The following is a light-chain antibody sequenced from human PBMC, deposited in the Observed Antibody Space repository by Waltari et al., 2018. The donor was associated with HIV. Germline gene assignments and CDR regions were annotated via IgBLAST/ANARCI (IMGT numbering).Light chain of an antibody. CDR2: WAS. V-gene: IGKV4-1*01. Sequence: DSVMTQSPDSLAVSLGERATINWKSSQSVLYSSNNKKYLTWYQQKPGQPPKLLIYWASTRESGVPDRFSGSGSGTDFTLTISSLQAEDVAVYYCQQYYSTPYTFGQGTKLEIK. CDR3: QQYYSTPYT. J-gene: IGKJ2*01. CDR1: QSVLYSSNNKKY.